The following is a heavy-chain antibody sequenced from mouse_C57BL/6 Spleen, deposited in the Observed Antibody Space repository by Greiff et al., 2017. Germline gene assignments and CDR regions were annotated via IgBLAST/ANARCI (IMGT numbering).Heavy chain of an antibody. J-gene: IGHJ3*01. D-gene: IGHD2-1*01. V-gene: IGHV1-54*01. CDR3: ARAGGNPFAY. CDR1: GYAFTNYL. Sequence: VKLLESGAELVRPGTSVKVSCKASGYAFTNYLIEWVKQRPGPGLEWIGVINPGSGGTNYNEKFKGKATLTADKSSSTAYMQLSSLTSEDSAVYFCARAGGNPFAYGGQGTLVTVSA. CDR2: INPGSGGT.